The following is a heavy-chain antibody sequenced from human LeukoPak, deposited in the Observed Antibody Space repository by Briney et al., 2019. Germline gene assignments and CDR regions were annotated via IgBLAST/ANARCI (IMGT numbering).Heavy chain of an antibody. CDR2: IYHSGST. Sequence: SETLSLTCTVSGYSISSGYYWGWIRQPPGKGLEWIGSIYHSGSTYYNPSLKSRVTISVDTSKNQFSLKLSSVTAADTAVYYCARSGGPDYYDSSAFEIWGQGTMVTVSS. D-gene: IGHD3-22*01. CDR3: ARSGGPDYYDSSAFEI. J-gene: IGHJ3*02. V-gene: IGHV4-38-2*02. CDR1: GYSISSGYY.